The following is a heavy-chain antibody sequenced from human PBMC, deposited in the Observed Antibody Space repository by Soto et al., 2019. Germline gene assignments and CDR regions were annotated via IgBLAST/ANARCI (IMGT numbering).Heavy chain of an antibody. D-gene: IGHD3-22*01. CDR1: GDTFSRYG. CDR2: FLPIFGSA. V-gene: IGHV1-69*12. Sequence: QVQLVQSGAEVKKPGSSVKVSCKASGDTFSRYGISWVRQAPGQGLEWMGGFLPIFGSANYAQKFRGRVTITADESTSTVHMEVSSLRSEDTAIYYYARDLGGWSSGRFGNWFDPCGQRTLVTVSS. CDR3: ARDLGGWSSGRFGNWFDP. J-gene: IGHJ5*02.